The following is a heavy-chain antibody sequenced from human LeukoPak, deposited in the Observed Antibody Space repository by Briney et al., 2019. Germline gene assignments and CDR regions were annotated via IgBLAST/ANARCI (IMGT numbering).Heavy chain of an antibody. D-gene: IGHD3-10*01. CDR1: GFTFSSYG. V-gene: IGHV3-33*08. J-gene: IGHJ4*02. CDR2: IWYDGSNK. CDR3: ARDGPYGSGSYQFDY. Sequence: PGRSLRLSCAASGFTFSSYGMHWVRQAPGKGLEWVAVIWYDGSNKYYADSVKGRFTISRDNSKNTLYLQMNSLRAEDTAVYYCARDGPYGSGSYQFDYWGQGTLVTVSS.